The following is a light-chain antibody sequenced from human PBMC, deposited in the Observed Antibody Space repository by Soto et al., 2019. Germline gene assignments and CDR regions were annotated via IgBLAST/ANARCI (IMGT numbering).Light chain of an antibody. CDR2: GAS. J-gene: IGKJ1*01. CDR1: QSVSSSY. V-gene: IGKV3-20*01. Sequence: EIVLTQSPGTLSLSPGERATLSCRASQSVSSSYLAWYQQKPGQAPRLLIYGASSRATGIPDRFSGSGSGTDFTLTIGRLEPEDFAVYYCQQYVSSRTFGHGTKVDIK. CDR3: QQYVSSRT.